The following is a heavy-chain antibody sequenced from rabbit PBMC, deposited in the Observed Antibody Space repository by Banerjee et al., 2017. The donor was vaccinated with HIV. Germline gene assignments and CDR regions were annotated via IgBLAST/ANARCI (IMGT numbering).Heavy chain of an antibody. CDR1: GFSFSSTYY. Sequence: QEQLEESGGDLVKPEGSLTLTCTASGFSFSSTYYMCWVRQAPGKGLEWIACIYAGGSGNTYYASWAKGRFTISKTSSTTVTLQMTSLTAADTATYFCARDQAGYAGYGYAKFYFNLWGPGTLVTVS. D-gene: IGHD6-1*01. CDR2: IYAGGSGNT. V-gene: IGHV1S45*01. J-gene: IGHJ4*01. CDR3: ARDQAGYAGYGYAKFYFNL.